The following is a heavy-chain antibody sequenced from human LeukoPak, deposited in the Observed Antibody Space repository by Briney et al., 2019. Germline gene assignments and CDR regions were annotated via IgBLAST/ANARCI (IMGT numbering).Heavy chain of an antibody. D-gene: IGHD5-18*01. J-gene: IGHJ6*03. CDR1: GFTFTTST. CDR2: IVVGSGHT. CDR3: AAAIDTTLARRYYYYYMDV. Sequence: SVKVSCKASGFTFTTSTMQWVRQARGQGLEWMGWIVVGSGHTNYAQKFQERGTITRDMSTNTTHMELSSLRSEDTAVYYCAAAIDTTLARRYYYYYMDVWGKGTTVTISS. V-gene: IGHV1-58*02.